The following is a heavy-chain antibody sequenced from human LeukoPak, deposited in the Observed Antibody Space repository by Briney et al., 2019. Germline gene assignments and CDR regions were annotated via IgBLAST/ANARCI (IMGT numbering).Heavy chain of an antibody. D-gene: IGHD6-19*01. Sequence: SETLSLTCTVSGDSFSYFYWSWIRQPPGKGLEWIGSIYHSGSTYYNPSLKSRVTISVDTSKNQFSLKLSSVTAADTAVYYCGRKYSSGWYGPRISDYYYYMDVWGKGTTVTVSS. CDR2: IYHSGST. V-gene: IGHV4-38-2*02. J-gene: IGHJ6*03. CDR1: GDSFSYFY. CDR3: GRKYSSGWYGPRISDYYYYMDV.